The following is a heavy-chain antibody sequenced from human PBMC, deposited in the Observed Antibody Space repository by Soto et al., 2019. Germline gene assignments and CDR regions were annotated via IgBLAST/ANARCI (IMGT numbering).Heavy chain of an antibody. V-gene: IGHV3-74*01. CDR2: INNDGSTT. CDR3: ARDWGYYFDY. CDR1: GFTFSSKW. D-gene: IGHD3-16*01. Sequence: GGSLRLSCVASGFTFSSKWMHWVRQAPGKGLVWVSRINNDGSTTRYADSVKGRFAISRGNAKNTLYLQMNSLRAEDTAVYYCARDWGYYFDYWGQGTVVTVS. J-gene: IGHJ4*02.